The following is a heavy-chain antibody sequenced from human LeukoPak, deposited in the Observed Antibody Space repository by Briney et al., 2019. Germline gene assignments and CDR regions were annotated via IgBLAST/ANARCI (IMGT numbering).Heavy chain of an antibody. CDR2: INGGGVNT. J-gene: IGHJ4*02. CDR1: GFTFSSYW. Sequence: GGSLRLSCAASGFTFSSYWMSWVRQAPGKGLEWVSTINGGGVNTHYADSVGGRFTISRDNSKNTLFLQMNSLRDEDTAVYYCAKDLYSNYGPADYWGQGNLVTVSS. D-gene: IGHD4-11*01. V-gene: IGHV3-23*01. CDR3: AKDLYSNYGPADY.